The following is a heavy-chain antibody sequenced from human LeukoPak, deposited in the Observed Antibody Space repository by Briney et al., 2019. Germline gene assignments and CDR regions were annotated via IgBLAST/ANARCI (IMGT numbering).Heavy chain of an antibody. CDR3: ARAGYGDPHFDF. J-gene: IGHJ4*02. D-gene: IGHD4-17*01. V-gene: IGHV3-33*08. CDR1: GFTFSNYG. CDR2: IWYDGSNK. Sequence: GRSLRLSCAASGFTFSNYGMHWVRQAPGKGLEWVAAIWYDGSNKYYGDSVKGRFTISRDNSKNTLYLQMNSLRAEDTAAYYCARAGYGDPHFDFWGQGTLVTVSS.